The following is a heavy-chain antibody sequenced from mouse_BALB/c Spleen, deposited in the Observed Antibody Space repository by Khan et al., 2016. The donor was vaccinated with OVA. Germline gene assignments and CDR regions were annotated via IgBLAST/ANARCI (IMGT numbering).Heavy chain of an antibody. D-gene: IGHD1-1*01. J-gene: IGHJ2*01. CDR1: GFDFSRYW. CDR3: ARPRYYGLYFDY. CDR2: INPDSSTI. V-gene: IGHV4-1*02. Sequence: EVKLLESGGGLVQPGGSLTLSCAASGFDFSRYWMSWVRQAPGKGLEWIGQINPDSSTINYSPSLKDKFIISREDAKNTLYLQMSKVRSADTALYYCARPRYYGLYFDYWGQGTTLTVSS.